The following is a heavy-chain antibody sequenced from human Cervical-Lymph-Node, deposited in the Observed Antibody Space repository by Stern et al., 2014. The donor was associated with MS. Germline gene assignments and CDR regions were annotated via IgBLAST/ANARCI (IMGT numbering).Heavy chain of an antibody. V-gene: IGHV1-18*01. CDR1: GYTFTSYG. D-gene: IGHD2-15*01. Sequence: QVRLVQSEAELKKPGASVKVSCKASGYTFTSYGLSWVRQVHGQGLEWMGWISAYNVNTNYAQKLQGRVTMTTDTSTSTAYMELRSLRSDDTAVYYCARGLLGSENAVDIWGQGTMVTVSS. CDR3: ARGLLGSENAVDI. CDR2: ISAYNVNT. J-gene: IGHJ3*02.